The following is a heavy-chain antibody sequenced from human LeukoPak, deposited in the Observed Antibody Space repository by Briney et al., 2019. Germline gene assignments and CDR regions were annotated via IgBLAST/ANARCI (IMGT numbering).Heavy chain of an antibody. CDR1: GGSISSGDYY. CDR2: IYHSGSA. D-gene: IGHD2-15*01. CDR3: ARDGSVGIVVVVAARFDP. V-gene: IGHV4-30-2*01. Sequence: SQTLSLTCTVSGGSISSGDYYWNWIRQPPGKGLEWIGYIYHSGSAYYNPSLKSRVTISVDRSKNQFSLKLNSVTAADTAVYYCARDGSVGIVVVVAARFDPWGQGTLVTVSS. J-gene: IGHJ5*02.